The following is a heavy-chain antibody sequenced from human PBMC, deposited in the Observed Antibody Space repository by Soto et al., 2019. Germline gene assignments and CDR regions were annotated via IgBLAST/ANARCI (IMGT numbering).Heavy chain of an antibody. V-gene: IGHV1-69*12. Sequence: QVQLVQSGAEVKKPGSSVKVSCKASGGTFSSYAISWVRQAPGQGLEWMGGIIPIFGTANYAQKYKGRLTTTADESTRTAYMELSSLRAEDTAVYYCARDDEGTGTDAFDIWGQGTMVTVSS. CDR3: ARDDEGTGTDAFDI. J-gene: IGHJ3*02. CDR1: GGTFSSYA. CDR2: IIPIFGTA. D-gene: IGHD7-27*01.